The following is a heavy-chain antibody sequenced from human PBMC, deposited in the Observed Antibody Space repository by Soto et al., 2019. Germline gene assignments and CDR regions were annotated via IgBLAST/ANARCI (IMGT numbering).Heavy chain of an antibody. D-gene: IGHD2-15*01. V-gene: IGHV4-59*01. CDR3: ARVQGVAATYYYGMDV. CDR1: GGSFSSYY. Sequence: PSETLSVTCTVPGGSFSSYYWSWIRQPPGKGLEWIGYIYYSGSTNYNPSLKSRVTIPVDTSKNQFSLKLSSVTAADTAVYYCARVQGVAATYYYGMDVWGQGTTVTVSS. J-gene: IGHJ6*02. CDR2: IYYSGST.